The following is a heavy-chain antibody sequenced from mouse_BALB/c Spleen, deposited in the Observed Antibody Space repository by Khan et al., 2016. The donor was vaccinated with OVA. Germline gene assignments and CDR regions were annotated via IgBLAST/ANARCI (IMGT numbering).Heavy chain of an antibody. Sequence: VELVESGAELVRPGVSVKISCKGSGYTFTDFTMHWVKQSHAKSLEWIGIVNTYYGDATYNQKFKGKATMTVDKSSSTAYMELARLTSEDSAIYYCGRGGVVHMFAYWGQGTLVTVSA. J-gene: IGHJ3*01. D-gene: IGHD1-1*02. CDR1: GYTFTDFT. CDR3: GRGGVVHMFAY. V-gene: IGHV1S137*01. CDR2: VNTYYGDA.